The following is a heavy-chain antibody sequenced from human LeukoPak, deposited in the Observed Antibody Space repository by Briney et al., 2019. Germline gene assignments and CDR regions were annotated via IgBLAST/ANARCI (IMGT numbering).Heavy chain of an antibody. V-gene: IGHV1-2*04. J-gene: IGHJ3*02. CDR2: INPNSGGT. CDR1: GYTFTGYY. D-gene: IGHD3-22*01. CDR3: ARVTTMIVVVITTPAADDAFDI. Sequence: ASVKVSCKASGYTFTGYYMHWVRQAPGQGLEWMGWINPNSGGTNYAQKFQGWVTMTRDTSISTAYMELSRLRSDDTAVYYCARVTTMIVVVITTPAADDAFDIWGQGTMVTVSS.